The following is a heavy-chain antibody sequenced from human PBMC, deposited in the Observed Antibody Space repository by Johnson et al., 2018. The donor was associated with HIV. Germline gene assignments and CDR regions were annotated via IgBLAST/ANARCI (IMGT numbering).Heavy chain of an antibody. V-gene: IGHV3-30*04. CDR1: GFTFSSYA. Sequence: QVQLVESGGGVVQPGRSLRLSCAASGFTFSSYAMHWVRQAPGKGLEWVAVMSYDGSSKYYADSVKGRFTISRDNSKNTLYLQMNSLRGEDTAVYYCARDHAFDIWGQGTMVTVSS. CDR2: MSYDGSSK. J-gene: IGHJ3*02. CDR3: ARDHAFDI.